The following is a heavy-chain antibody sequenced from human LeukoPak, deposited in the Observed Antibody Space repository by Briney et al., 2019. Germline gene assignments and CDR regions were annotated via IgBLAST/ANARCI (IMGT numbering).Heavy chain of an antibody. D-gene: IGHD1-7*01. V-gene: IGHV1-46*01. J-gene: IGHJ5*02. CDR3: ARDKLRNGPAGTTGGLIWFDP. Sequence: ASVKVSCKASGYTFTSYYMHWVRQAPGQGLEWMGIINPSGGSTSYAQKFQGRVTMTRDMSTSTVYMELSSLRSEDTAVYYCARDKLRNGPAGTTGGLIWFDPWGQGTLVTVSS. CDR2: INPSGGST. CDR1: GYTFTSYY.